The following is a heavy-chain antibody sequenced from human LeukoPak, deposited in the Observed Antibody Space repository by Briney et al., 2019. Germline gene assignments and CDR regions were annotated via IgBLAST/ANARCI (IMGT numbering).Heavy chain of an antibody. CDR3: ARGGTTVTHFDY. CDR1: GFTFSSYS. Sequence: PGGSLRLSCAASGFTFSSYSMNWVRQAPGKGLEWVSSISSSSSYIYYADSVKGRFTISRDNAKNSLYLQMNSLRAEDTAVYYCARGGTTVTHFDYWGQGTQVTVSS. D-gene: IGHD4-17*01. V-gene: IGHV3-21*01. CDR2: ISSSSSYI. J-gene: IGHJ4*02.